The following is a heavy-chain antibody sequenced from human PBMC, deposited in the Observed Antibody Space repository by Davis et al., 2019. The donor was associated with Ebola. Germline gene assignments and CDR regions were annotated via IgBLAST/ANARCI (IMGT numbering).Heavy chain of an antibody. V-gene: IGHV3-21*01. D-gene: IGHD1-26*01. CDR3: ARDGFSRARGSHFDY. Sequence: PGGSLRLSCAASGFIINNAWMTWVRQAPGKGLEWVSSISSSSSYIYYADSVKGRFTISRDNAKNSLYLQMNSLRAEDTAVYYCARDGFSRARGSHFDYWGQGTLVTVSS. CDR2: ISSSSSYI. CDR1: GFIINNAW. J-gene: IGHJ4*02.